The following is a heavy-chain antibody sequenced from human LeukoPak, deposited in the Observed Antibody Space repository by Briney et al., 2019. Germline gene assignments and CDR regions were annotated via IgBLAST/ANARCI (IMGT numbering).Heavy chain of an antibody. D-gene: IGHD3-22*01. J-gene: IGHJ4*02. CDR3: ARAGRITMIVGISYYFDY. V-gene: IGHV4-39*07. Sequence: SETLSLTCNVSGVSISSSSYYWGWIRQPPGKGLEWIGSIYYSGSTYCKPSLKSRLTISVDTSKNQFSLKLSSVTAADTAVYYCARAGRITMIVGISYYFDYWGQGTLVTVSS. CDR2: IYYSGST. CDR1: GVSISSSSYY.